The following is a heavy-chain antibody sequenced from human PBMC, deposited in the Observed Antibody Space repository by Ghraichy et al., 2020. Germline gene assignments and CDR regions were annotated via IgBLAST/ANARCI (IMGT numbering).Heavy chain of an antibody. V-gene: IGHV4-59*01. CDR1: GGSISSYY. Sequence: SENLSLTFTVSGGSISSYYWSWIRQPPGKGLEWIGYIYYSGSTNYNPSLKSRVTISVDTSKNQFSLKLSSVTAADTAVYYCARSITMVRGAPYYYYGMDVWGQGTTVTVSS. CDR2: IYYSGST. D-gene: IGHD3-10*01. J-gene: IGHJ6*02. CDR3: ARSITMVRGAPYYYYGMDV.